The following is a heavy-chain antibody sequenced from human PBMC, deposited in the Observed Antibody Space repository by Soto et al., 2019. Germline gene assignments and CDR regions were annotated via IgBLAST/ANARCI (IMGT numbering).Heavy chain of an antibody. CDR2: VHYSGST. CDR1: GGSISGSSYY. D-gene: IGHD4-17*01. V-gene: IGHV4-39*01. Sequence: PSETRSLTCTVSGGSISGSSYYWGWIRQPPGKGLECIGSVHYSGSTDYNPSLKSRVTISVDTSKNQFSLKLTSVTAADTAVYFCASFSGATYGDYGGGINYWGQGTLVTVSS. CDR3: ASFSGATYGDYGGGINY. J-gene: IGHJ4*02.